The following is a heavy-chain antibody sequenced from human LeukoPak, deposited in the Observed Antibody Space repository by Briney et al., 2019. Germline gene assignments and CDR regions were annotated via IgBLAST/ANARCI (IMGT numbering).Heavy chain of an antibody. CDR2: ISYDGSNK. Sequence: GGSLRLSCAASGLTFSSYAMHWVRQAPGKGLEWVAVISYDGSNKYYADSVKGRFTISRDNSKNTLYLQMNSLRAEDTAVYYCARGDFWSGSSGNYYYGMDVWGQGTTVTVSS. V-gene: IGHV3-30-3*01. J-gene: IGHJ6*02. D-gene: IGHD3-3*01. CDR3: ARGDFWSGSSGNYYYGMDV. CDR1: GLTFSSYA.